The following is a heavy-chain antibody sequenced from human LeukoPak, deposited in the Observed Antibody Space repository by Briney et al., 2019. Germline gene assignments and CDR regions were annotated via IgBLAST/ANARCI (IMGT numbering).Heavy chain of an antibody. CDR3: TTETAAAASWFDP. J-gene: IGHJ5*02. CDR2: IKSKTDGGTT. CDR1: GFTFSNAW. D-gene: IGHD6-13*01. V-gene: IGHV3-15*01. Sequence: PGGSLRPSCAASGFTFSNAWMSWVRQAPGKGLESVGRIKSKTDGGTTDYAAPVKGRFTISRDDSKNTLYLQMNSLKTEDTAVYYCTTETAAAASWFDPWGQGTLVTVSS.